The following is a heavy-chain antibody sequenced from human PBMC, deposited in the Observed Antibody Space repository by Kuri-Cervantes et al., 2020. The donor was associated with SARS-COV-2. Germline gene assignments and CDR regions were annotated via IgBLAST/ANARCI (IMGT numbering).Heavy chain of an antibody. CDR2: ISAYNGNT. CDR1: GYTFTGYY. J-gene: IGHJ4*02. Sequence: GGSLRLSCKASGYTFTGYYMHWVRQAPGQGLEWMGWISAYNGNTNYAQRLQGRVTMTTDTSTSTAYMELRSLRSDDTAVYYCARDPNYDSSGYYGLTFDYWGQGTLVTVSS. D-gene: IGHD3-22*01. CDR3: ARDPNYDSSGYYGLTFDY. V-gene: IGHV1-18*04.